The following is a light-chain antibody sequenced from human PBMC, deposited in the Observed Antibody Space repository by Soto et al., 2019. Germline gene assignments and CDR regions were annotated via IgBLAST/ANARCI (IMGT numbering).Light chain of an antibody. J-gene: IGLJ2*01. CDR2: EVS. V-gene: IGLV2-14*01. CDR1: SSDVGGYNY. CDR3: ASYTGTSTDVL. Sequence: QSALTQPASVSGSPGQSITISCTGTSSDVGGYNYVSWYQQHPGKAPKLMLYEVSHRPSGVSNRFSGSKSANTASLTISGLQPEDEADYYCASYTGTSTDVLFGGGTKLTVL.